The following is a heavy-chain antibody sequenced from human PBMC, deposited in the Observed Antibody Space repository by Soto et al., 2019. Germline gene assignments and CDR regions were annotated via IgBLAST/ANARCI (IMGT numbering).Heavy chain of an antibody. CDR2: RNPNSGNT. D-gene: IGHD2-2*01. V-gene: IGHV1-8*01. J-gene: IGHJ5*02. CDR3: ARGWAIVAMPYNWFDP. CDR1: GDTITSSD. Sequence: QVQLAQSGDEVKKPGASMKVSCTATGDTITSSDINWVRQTTGQGVEWMGWRNPNSGNTGYGKKFQCRVTMTSNTHISAAYMELSSLRYEDTAVYYCARGWAIVAMPYNWFDPWGQGTLVTFSS.